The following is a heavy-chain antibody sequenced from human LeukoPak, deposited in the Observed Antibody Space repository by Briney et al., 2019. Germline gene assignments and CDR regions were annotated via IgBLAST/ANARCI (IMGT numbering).Heavy chain of an antibody. V-gene: IGHV1-69*01. Sequence: SATVSFTASGGTFSSYAISWVRQAPGQGLEWMGGIIPIFGTANYSQKFQGRVTITADESTSTAYMELSSLRSEDTAVYYCARDKVALLWFGESTTVPSGYFDYWGQGTLVTVSS. CDR1: GGTFSSYA. J-gene: IGHJ4*02. D-gene: IGHD3-10*01. CDR2: IIPIFGTA. CDR3: ARDKVALLWFGESTTVPSGYFDY.